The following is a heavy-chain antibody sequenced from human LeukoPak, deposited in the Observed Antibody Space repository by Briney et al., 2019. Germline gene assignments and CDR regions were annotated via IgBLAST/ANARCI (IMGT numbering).Heavy chain of an antibody. D-gene: IGHD6-13*01. CDR1: GGSISSYY. V-gene: IGHV4-4*07. J-gene: IGHJ3*02. CDR3: AREAAREKGYSSSGWFNSHDAFDI. Sequence: SETLSLTCTVSGGSISSYYWSWIRQPAGKGLEWIGRIYTSGSTNYNPSLKSRVTMSVDTSKTQFSLKLNSVTAADTAVYYCAREAAREKGYSSSGWFNSHDAFDIWGQGTMVTVSS. CDR2: IYTSGST.